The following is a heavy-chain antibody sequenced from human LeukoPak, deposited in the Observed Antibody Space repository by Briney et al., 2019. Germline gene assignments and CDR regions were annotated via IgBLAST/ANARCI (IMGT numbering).Heavy chain of an antibody. J-gene: IGHJ6*02. CDR3: ARVRHGELDV. CDR1: GFTFSSYA. D-gene: IGHD4-17*01. CDR2: MSGSGGST. V-gene: IGHV3-23*01. Sequence: PGGSLRLSCAASGFTFSSYAMSWVRQAPGKGLEWVSSMSGSGGSTYYADSVKGRFTISRDDSKNTPYLQMNSLRAEDTAVYYCARVRHGELDVWGQGTTVTVSS.